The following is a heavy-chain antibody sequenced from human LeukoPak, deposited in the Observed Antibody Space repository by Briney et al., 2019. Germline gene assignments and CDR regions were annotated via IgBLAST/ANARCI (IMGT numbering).Heavy chain of an antibody. CDR1: GYTFTGNF. J-gene: IGHJ5*02. Sequence: GASVKVSCKASGYTFTGNFMHWVRQAPGQGLEWMGWINPNSGGTDYAQKFQGRVTMTRDTSISTAYMYLSRLKSDDTAVYYCARERPNSSSWYARWFDPWGQGTLVTVSS. V-gene: IGHV1-2*02. CDR3: ARERPNSSSWYARWFDP. CDR2: INPNSGGT. D-gene: IGHD6-13*01.